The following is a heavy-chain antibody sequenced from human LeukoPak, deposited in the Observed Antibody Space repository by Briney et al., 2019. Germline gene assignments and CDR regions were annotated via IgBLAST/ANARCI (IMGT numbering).Heavy chain of an antibody. D-gene: IGHD3-10*01. CDR2: VHTDGSK. Sequence: GGSLRLSCATSGFPFSHYGMHWVRQAPGRGLEWVAYVHTDGSKYYSDSVQGRFTISRDNSKNTLYLQMNSLRPEDTAIYYCAKLFESGTYNNFFHYWGQGTLVTVSS. J-gene: IGHJ4*02. V-gene: IGHV3-30*02. CDR1: GFPFSHYG. CDR3: AKLFESGTYNNFFHY.